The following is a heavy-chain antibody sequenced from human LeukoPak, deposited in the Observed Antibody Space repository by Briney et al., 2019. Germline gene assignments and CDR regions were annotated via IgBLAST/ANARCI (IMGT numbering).Heavy chain of an antibody. CDR3: TTRGYSSGWYY. D-gene: IGHD6-19*01. CDR2: IKSKTDGGAT. V-gene: IGHV3-15*01. CDR1: GFTFSNAW. J-gene: IGHJ4*02. Sequence: PGGSLRLSCAASGFTFSNAWMSWVRQAPGKGLEWVGRIKSKTDGGATDYAAPVKGRFTISRDDSKNTLYLRMNSLKTEDTAVYYCTTRGYSSGWYYWGQGTLVTVSS.